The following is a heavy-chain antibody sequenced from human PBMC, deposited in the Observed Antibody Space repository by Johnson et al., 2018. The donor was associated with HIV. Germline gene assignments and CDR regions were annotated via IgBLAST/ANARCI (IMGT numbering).Heavy chain of an antibody. CDR2: ISYDGSNK. CDR1: GFTFSSYA. CDR3: ARDRVWFGELYAFDI. Sequence: QVQLVESGGGVVQPGRSLRLSCAASGFTFSSYAMHWVRQDPGKGLEWVAVISYDGSNKYYADSEKGRFTISRDNSRNTHYLQLNSVRAEATAVYYCARDRVWFGELYAFDIWGQVTMVTVSS. J-gene: IGHJ3*02. V-gene: IGHV3-30-3*01. D-gene: IGHD3-10*01.